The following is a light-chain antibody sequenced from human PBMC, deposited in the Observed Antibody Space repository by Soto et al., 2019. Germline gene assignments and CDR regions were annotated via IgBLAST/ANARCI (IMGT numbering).Light chain of an antibody. J-gene: IGKJ5*01. CDR3: QQHSNWPRIT. Sequence: EIVLTQSPATLSLSPGERATLSCRASQSVSSNLAWYHQKPGQAPRLLIYDASNRATGIPARFSGSGSGTDFTLTISSLEPEDFAVYYCQQHSNWPRITFGEGTQVEIK. CDR1: QSVSSN. V-gene: IGKV3-11*01. CDR2: DAS.